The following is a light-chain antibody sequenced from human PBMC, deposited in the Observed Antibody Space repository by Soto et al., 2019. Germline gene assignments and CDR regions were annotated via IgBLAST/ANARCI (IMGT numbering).Light chain of an antibody. CDR1: SSNIESNY. Sequence: QSVLTQPPSASGTPGQTVTISCSGSSSNIESNYVYWYQQVPGTAPKLLIYRNHQRPSGVPDRFSGSKSGTSGSLAISGLRPEDDADYYCATWDDNLRGYIFGPGTKLTVL. CDR3: ATWDDNLRGYI. CDR2: RNH. V-gene: IGLV1-47*01. J-gene: IGLJ1*01.